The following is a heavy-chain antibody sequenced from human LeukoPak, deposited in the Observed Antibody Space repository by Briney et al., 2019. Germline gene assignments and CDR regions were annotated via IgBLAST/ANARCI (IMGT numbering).Heavy chain of an antibody. V-gene: IGHV4-59*01. CDR1: GGSISPYF. CDR3: ARDDYRGVTNFDP. CDR2: ISYTGNT. D-gene: IGHD3-10*01. Sequence: SETLSLTCTVSGGSISPYFWSWIRQPPGKGLEWIGYISYTGNTNYNPSLKSRVTISVDTSKNQFSLQLTSVTAADAAVYYCARDDYRGVTNFDPWGQGTLVTVSS. J-gene: IGHJ5*02.